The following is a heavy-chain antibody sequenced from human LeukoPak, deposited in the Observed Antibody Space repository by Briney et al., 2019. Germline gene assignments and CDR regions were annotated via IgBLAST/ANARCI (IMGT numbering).Heavy chain of an antibody. J-gene: IGHJ5*02. V-gene: IGHV1-8*02. CDR2: MNPKSGNT. Sequence: ASVKVSCKASGGTLSSYAISWVRQAPGQGLEWMGWMNPKSGNTGYAQKFQGRVTMTRNTSISTAYMELSSLRSEDTAVYYCARRIAARRGIRDWFDPWAREAWSPSPQ. CDR1: GGTLSSYA. CDR3: ARRIAARRGIRDWFDP. D-gene: IGHD6-6*01.